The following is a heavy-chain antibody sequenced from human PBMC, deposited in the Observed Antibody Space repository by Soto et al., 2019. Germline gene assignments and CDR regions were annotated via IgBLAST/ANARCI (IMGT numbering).Heavy chain of an antibody. CDR3: ARGLRYDFWGGYSYYYYYMDV. D-gene: IGHD3-3*01. Sequence: QVQLVQSGAEVKKPGASVKVSCKASGYTFTSYDINWVRQATGQGLEWMGWMNPNSGNTGYAQKFQGRVTMTRNTSISTAYMELSSLRSEDTAVYYCARGLRYDFWGGYSYYYYYMDVWGKGTTVTVSS. CDR1: GYTFTSYD. V-gene: IGHV1-8*01. J-gene: IGHJ6*03. CDR2: MNPNSGNT.